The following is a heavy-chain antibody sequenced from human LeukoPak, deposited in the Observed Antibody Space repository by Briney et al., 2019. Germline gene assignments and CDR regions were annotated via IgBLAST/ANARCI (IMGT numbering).Heavy chain of an antibody. Sequence: GESLKISCKGSGYSLTSYWIGWVRQMPGKGLEWMGIIYPGDSDTRYSPSFQGQVTISADKSISTAYLQWSSLKASDTAMYYCARGSYYYDSSGSEIDYWGQGTLVTVSS. CDR2: IYPGDSDT. CDR1: GYSLTSYW. J-gene: IGHJ4*02. V-gene: IGHV5-51*01. D-gene: IGHD3-22*01. CDR3: ARGSYYYDSSGSEIDY.